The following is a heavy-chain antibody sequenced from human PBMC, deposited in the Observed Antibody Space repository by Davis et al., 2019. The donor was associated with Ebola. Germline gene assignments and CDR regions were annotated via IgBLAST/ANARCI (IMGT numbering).Heavy chain of an antibody. J-gene: IGHJ5*02. V-gene: IGHV3-30*19. D-gene: IGHD3-22*01. Sequence: GESLKISCAASGFTFSSYGMHWVRQAPGKGLEWVAVISYDGSNKYYADSVKGRFTISRDNSKNTLYLQMNSLRAEDTAVYYCARASIVVVIINWFDPWGQGTLVTVSS. CDR3: ARASIVVVIINWFDP. CDR1: GFTFSSYG. CDR2: ISYDGSNK.